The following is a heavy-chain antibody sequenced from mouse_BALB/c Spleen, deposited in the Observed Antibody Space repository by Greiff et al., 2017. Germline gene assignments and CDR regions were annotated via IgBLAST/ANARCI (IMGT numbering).Heavy chain of an antibody. Sequence: EVKVVESGGGLVQPGGSRKLSCAASGFTFSDYGMAWVRQSPGKGPEWVAFISNLAYSIYYADTVTGRFTISRENAKNTLYLEMSSLRSEDTAMYYCAREDYDYDDGAMDYWGQGTSVTVSS. J-gene: IGHJ4*01. CDR1: GFTFSDYG. CDR2: ISNLAYSI. D-gene: IGHD2-4*01. V-gene: IGHV5-15*02. CDR3: AREDYDYDDGAMDY.